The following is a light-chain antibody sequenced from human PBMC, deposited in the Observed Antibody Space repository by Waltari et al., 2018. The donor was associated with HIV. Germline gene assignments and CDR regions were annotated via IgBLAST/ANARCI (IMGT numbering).Light chain of an antibody. V-gene: IGLV6-57*03. J-gene: IGLJ3*02. Sequence: NFMLTQPPSVSESPGKTVTISCTRSSGSIASNYVQRYQQRPGSAPTTVIYEDNQRPSGVPDRFSGSIDSSSNSASLTISGLTTEDEADFYCQSYDSSKGDWVFGGGTKLTVL. CDR1: SGSIASNY. CDR3: QSYDSSKGDWV. CDR2: EDN.